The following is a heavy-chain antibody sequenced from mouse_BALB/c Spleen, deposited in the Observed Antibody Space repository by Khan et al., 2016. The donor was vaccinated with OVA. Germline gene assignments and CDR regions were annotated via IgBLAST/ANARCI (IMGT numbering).Heavy chain of an antibody. V-gene: IGHV1S132*01. D-gene: IGHD1-1*01. J-gene: IGHJ2*01. Sequence: QVQLQQSGAELVRPGASVKLSCKTSGYIFTSYWIHWVKQRPGQGLEWIARIYPGTGSIYYNEKFKGKATLTADKSSSTAHMQLSSLKSEDSAVYFCARPYVSSHYFDYWGQGTTLTVSS. CDR2: IYPGTGSI. CDR3: ARPYVSSHYFDY. CDR1: GYIFTSYW.